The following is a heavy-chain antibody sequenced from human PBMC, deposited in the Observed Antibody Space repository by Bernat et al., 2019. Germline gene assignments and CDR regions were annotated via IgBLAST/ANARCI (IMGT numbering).Heavy chain of an antibody. D-gene: IGHD5-18*01. Sequence: EVQLVESGGGLLQPDRSLRLSCAAFGFTFEDYAMPWVRQAPGKGLEWVSTINWNGANIIYADSVKGRFTISRDNAKNSLYLQMNSLRAEDTAFYYCARDISDTSTTIDYWGQGTLVTVSS. J-gene: IGHJ4*02. CDR3: ARDISDTSTTIDY. V-gene: IGHV3-9*01. CDR2: INWNGANI. CDR1: GFTFEDYA.